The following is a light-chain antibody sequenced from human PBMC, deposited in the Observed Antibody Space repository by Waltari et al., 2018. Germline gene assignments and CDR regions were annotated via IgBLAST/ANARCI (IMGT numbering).Light chain of an antibody. V-gene: IGKV1-39*01. CDR2: AAS. CDR3: QQTYSIPRDS. J-gene: IGKJ2*01. Sequence: DIQMTQSPSSLSASVADRVTITGRASDDIANYLNCYQHKPGKVPQLLIYAASTLQSCVASRFSGSGSGTDFTLTINGLQPEDFAIYYCQQTYSIPRDSFGQGTELANK. CDR1: DDIANY.